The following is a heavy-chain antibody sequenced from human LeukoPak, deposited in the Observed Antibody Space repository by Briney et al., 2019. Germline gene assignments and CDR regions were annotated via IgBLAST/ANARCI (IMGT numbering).Heavy chain of an antibody. CDR3: VGGRYSYGPGTFDY. V-gene: IGHV1-69*05. D-gene: IGHD5-18*01. CDR2: IIPIFGTA. CDR1: GGTFSSYA. J-gene: IGHJ4*02. Sequence: SVKVSCKASGGTFSSYAIGWVRQAPGQGLEWMGRIIPIFGTANYAQKFQGRVTITTDESTSTAYMELSSLRSEDTAVYYCVGGRYSYGPGTFDYWGQGTLVTVSS.